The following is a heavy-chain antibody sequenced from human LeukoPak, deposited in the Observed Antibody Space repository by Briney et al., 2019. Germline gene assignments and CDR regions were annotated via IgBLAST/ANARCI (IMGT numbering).Heavy chain of an antibody. CDR3: ARGLSVRGYSYGYWFDY. D-gene: IGHD5-18*01. V-gene: IGHV3-53*01. CDR2: IYSDNT. CDR1: GFTVSSNS. J-gene: IGHJ4*02. Sequence: GGSLRLSCTVSGFTVSSNSMSWVRQAPGKGLEWVSFIYSDNTHYSDSVKGRFTISRDNSKNTLYLQMNSLRAEDTAVYYCARGLSVRGYSYGYWFDYWGQGTLVTVSS.